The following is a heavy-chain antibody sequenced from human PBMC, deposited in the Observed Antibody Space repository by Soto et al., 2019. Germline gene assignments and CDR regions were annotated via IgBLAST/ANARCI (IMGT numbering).Heavy chain of an antibody. CDR1: GYSFRNNW. CDR2: IDLTDSYT. Sequence: GESLKISCKGSGYSFRNNWITWVRQMPGKGLEWMGRIDLTDSYTSYSPSFQGHVSFSADTSINPAYLQWSSLRASDTAMYYCARHGVAHYESSGYHYALDYWGQGTPVTVSS. V-gene: IGHV5-10-1*01. D-gene: IGHD3-22*01. CDR3: ARHGVAHYESSGYHYALDY. J-gene: IGHJ4*02.